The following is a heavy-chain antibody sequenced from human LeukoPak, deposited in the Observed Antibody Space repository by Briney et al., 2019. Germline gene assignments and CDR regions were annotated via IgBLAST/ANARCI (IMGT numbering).Heavy chain of an antibody. D-gene: IGHD7-27*01. V-gene: IGHV3-7*03. CDR3: ARQSGLGTDY. CDR2: IKEDGSEK. CDR1: GFTFSTCA. Sequence: GGSLRLSCAASGFTFSTCAMSWVRQAPGKGLEWVANIKEDGSEKYYVDSVKGRFTISRDNAKSSLYLQMNNLRAEDTAVYYCARQSGLGTDYWGQGTLVTVSS. J-gene: IGHJ4*02.